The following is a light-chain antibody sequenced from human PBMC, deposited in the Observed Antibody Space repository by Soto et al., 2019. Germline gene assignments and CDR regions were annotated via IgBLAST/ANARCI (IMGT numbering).Light chain of an antibody. CDR3: QQRSNWPLT. CDR1: QSLSSY. J-gene: IGKJ4*01. CDR2: DAS. V-gene: IGKV3-11*01. Sequence: EIVLTQSPATLSLSPGERATLSCRASQSLSSYLAWYQQKPGQAPRLLIYDASNRATGIPARFSGSGSGTDFTLTISSXEPEDFAVYYCQQRSNWPLTFGGGTKVDIK.